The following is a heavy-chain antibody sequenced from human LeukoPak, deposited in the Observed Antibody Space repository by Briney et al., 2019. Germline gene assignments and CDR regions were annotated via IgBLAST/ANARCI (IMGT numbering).Heavy chain of an antibody. CDR3: ARRITISGVGYYMDV. CDR2: ISSSGNSK. V-gene: IGHV3-48*01. CDR1: AFSFSSYG. D-gene: IGHD3-3*01. J-gene: IGHJ6*03. Sequence: AGGSLRLSCAASAFSFSSYGMNWVRQAPGKGLEWISYISSSGNSKYYADSVKGRFTVSRDNVWKSLYLQMDSLRAGDTAVYYCARRITISGVGYYMDVWGKGTTVTVSS.